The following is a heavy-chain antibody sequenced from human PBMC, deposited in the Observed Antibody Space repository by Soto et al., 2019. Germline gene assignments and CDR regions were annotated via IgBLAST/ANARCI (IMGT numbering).Heavy chain of an antibody. CDR3: TRGPPPAAIYYYDGMDV. V-gene: IGHV3-48*02. CDR2: ISSSSSTI. Sequence: GGSLRLSCAASGFTFSSYSMNCVRQAPGKGLERVSYISSSSSTIYYADSVKGRFTISRDNAKNSLYLQMNRLRDDDTAVYYCTRGPPPAAIYYYDGMDVWGQGTTVTVSS. D-gene: IGHD2-2*01. CDR1: GFTFSSYS. J-gene: IGHJ6*02.